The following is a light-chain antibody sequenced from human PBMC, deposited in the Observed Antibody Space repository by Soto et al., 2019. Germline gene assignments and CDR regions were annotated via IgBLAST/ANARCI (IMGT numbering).Light chain of an antibody. CDR1: QSVSSNS. CDR3: QQFRGSPPSLT. Sequence: ESVLTQSPGTLSLSPGERATLSCRASQSVSSNSLAWYQQKPGQAPGLLISGASSRATGTPDRFSGSGSGTDFDLTISRLEPEDFAVYSCQQFRGSPPSLTFGQGTKVEI. CDR2: GAS. V-gene: IGKV3-20*01. J-gene: IGKJ1*01.